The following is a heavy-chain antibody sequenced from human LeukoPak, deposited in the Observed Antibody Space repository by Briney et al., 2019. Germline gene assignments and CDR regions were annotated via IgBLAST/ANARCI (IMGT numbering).Heavy chain of an antibody. CDR3: ARGRSGSYDY. CDR1: GFTFSSYS. D-gene: IGHD1-26*01. J-gene: IGHJ4*02. CDR2: ISPSGSSI. Sequence: PGGPLRLSCAASGFTFSSYSMGWLRQAPGMGLEWVSYISPSGSSIYYADSVKGRFTISRDKAKNSLYLQMNSLRAEDTAVYYCARGRSGSYDYWGQGTLVTVSS. V-gene: IGHV3-48*01.